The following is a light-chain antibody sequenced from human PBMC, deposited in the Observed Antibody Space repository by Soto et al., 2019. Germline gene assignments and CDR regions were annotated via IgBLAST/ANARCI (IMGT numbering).Light chain of an antibody. V-gene: IGKV3-20*01. Sequence: EIVLTQSPGTLSSSPGERATLSCRASQSVSSSYLAWYQQKPGQAPRLLIYGASSRATGIPDRFSGSGSGTDFTLTISRLEPEDFAVYYCQLYGSSPPIAFGQGTRLEIQ. CDR2: GAS. CDR1: QSVSSSY. CDR3: QLYGSSPPIA. J-gene: IGKJ5*01.